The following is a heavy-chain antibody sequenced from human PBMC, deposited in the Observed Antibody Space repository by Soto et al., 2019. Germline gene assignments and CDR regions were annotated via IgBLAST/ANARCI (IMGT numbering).Heavy chain of an antibody. CDR1: GYTFTSYD. D-gene: IGHD3-22*01. CDR2: MNPNSGNT. J-gene: IGHJ3*02. CDR3: ARVSVDAMIEVVEDSCDI. V-gene: IGHV1-8*01. Sequence: QVQLVQSGAEVKKPGASVKVSCKASGYTFTSYDINWVRQATGQGLEWMGWMNPNSGNTGYAQKFKGSVTMTSNDAISTAYMELSSLRSEDTAVYYCARVSVDAMIEVVEDSCDIWGQGTMVTVSS.